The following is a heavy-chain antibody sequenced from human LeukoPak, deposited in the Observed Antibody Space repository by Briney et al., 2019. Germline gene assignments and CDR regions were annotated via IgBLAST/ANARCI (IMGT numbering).Heavy chain of an antibody. J-gene: IGHJ4*02. D-gene: IGHD6-13*01. CDR3: VRHIAMGSPLYD. CDR1: GASISSSYY. Sequence: KPSETLSLTCTVSGASISSSYYWGWIRQSPGTGLEWIASIHFRGGTYYNPSLKSRVTISVDTTKNVCSLKLTSVAAAETAVYYCVRHIAMGSPLYDWGQGTLVTVSA. CDR2: IHFRGGT. V-gene: IGHV4-39*01.